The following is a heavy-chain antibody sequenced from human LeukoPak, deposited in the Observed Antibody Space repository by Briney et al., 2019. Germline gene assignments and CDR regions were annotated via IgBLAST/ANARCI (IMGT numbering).Heavy chain of an antibody. J-gene: IGHJ4*02. V-gene: IGHV1-8*01. CDR3: ARANYYGSGKKDLDY. CDR2: MNPNSGNT. CDR1: GYTFTTYD. Sequence: GASVKVPCKASGYTFTTYDINWVRQATGQGLEWMGWMNPNSGNTGYAQKFQGRVTMTRNTSMSTAYMGLNSLRSEDTAVYYCARANYYGSGKKDLDYWGQGTLVTVSS. D-gene: IGHD3-10*01.